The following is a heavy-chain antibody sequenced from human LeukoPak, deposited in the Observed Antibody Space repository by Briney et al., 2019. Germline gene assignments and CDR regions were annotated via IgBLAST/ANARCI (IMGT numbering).Heavy chain of an antibody. CDR2: ISGSGGST. V-gene: IGHV3-23*01. Sequence: GGSLRLSCATSGFIFYNYAMNWVRQGPGKGLEWVSGISGSGGSTYYAVSVRGRFTISRDNSKNTLYLQINSLRAEDTAVYYCAKAGYYDSSGYLSWGQGTLVTVSS. J-gene: IGHJ4*02. D-gene: IGHD3-22*01. CDR1: GFIFYNYA. CDR3: AKAGYYDSSGYLS.